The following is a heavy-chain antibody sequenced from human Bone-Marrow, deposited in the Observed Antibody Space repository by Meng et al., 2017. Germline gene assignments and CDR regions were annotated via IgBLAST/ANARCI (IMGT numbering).Heavy chain of an antibody. J-gene: IGHJ3*02. CDR2: IYYSGST. CDR3: ARSMDFNDGAAAQIGAFDI. V-gene: IGHV4-39*07. CDR1: GGSISSSSYY. D-gene: IGHD6-13*01. Sequence: LSCTVSGGSISSSSYYWGGIRQPPGKGLEWIGSIYYSGSTYYNPSLKSRVTISVDTSKNQFSLKLSSVTAADTAVYYCARSMDFNDGAAAQIGAFDIWGQGTMVTVSS.